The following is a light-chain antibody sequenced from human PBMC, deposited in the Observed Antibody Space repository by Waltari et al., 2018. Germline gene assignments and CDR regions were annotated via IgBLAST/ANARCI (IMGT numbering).Light chain of an antibody. CDR1: QSVLYSSNNKNY. V-gene: IGKV4-1*01. CDR2: WAS. Sequence: DIVMTQSPDSLAVSLGARATINCKSSQSVLYSSNNKNYLAWYQQKPGQPPKLLIYWASTRESGAPDRFSGSGSGTDFTLTISSLQAEDVAVYYCQQYYSSPRTFGQGTKVEI. J-gene: IGKJ1*01. CDR3: QQYYSSPRT.